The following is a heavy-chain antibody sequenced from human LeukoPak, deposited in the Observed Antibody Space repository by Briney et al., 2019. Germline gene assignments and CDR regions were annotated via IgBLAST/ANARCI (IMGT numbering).Heavy chain of an antibody. V-gene: IGHV1-69*05. D-gene: IGHD6-13*01. CDR3: ARGAANGYSSFDY. J-gene: IGHJ4*02. CDR1: GGTFSSYA. Sequence: EASVKVSCKASGGTFSSYAISWVRQAPGQGLEWMGGIIPIFGTANYAQKFQGRVTITTDESTSTAYMELSSLRSEDTAVYYCARGAANGYSSFDYWGRGTLVTVSS. CDR2: IIPIFGTA.